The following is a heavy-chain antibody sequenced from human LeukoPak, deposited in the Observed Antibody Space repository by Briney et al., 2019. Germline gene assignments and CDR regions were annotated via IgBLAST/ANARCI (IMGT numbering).Heavy chain of an antibody. Sequence: SETLSLTCTVSGYSISSGYYWGWIRQPPGKGLEWIGSTYHSGSTYFNPSLKSRVTISVDRSQNKFSLNMTSVTAADTAVYYCARGAAVFYDAFDIWGRGTMVIVSS. V-gene: IGHV4-38-2*02. CDR1: GYSISSGYY. D-gene: IGHD6-19*01. J-gene: IGHJ3*02. CDR3: ARGAAVFYDAFDI. CDR2: TYHSGST.